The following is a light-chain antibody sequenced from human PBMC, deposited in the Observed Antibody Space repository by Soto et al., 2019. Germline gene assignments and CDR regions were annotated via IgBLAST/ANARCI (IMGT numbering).Light chain of an antibody. V-gene: IGLV3-21*02. CDR3: QVWDGIRDHPAV. CDR2: DDT. CDR1: NIGTKT. Sequence: SYELTQPPSVSVAPGQTARIPCGGNNIGTKTVHWYQQKPGQAPVLVVYDDTDRPSRIPERFSGSNSGNTATLTISRVEAGDEADYYCQVWDGIRDHPAVFGAGTK. J-gene: IGLJ2*01.